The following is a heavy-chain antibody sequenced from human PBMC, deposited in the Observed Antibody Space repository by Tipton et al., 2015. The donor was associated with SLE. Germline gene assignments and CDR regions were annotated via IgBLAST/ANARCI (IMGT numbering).Heavy chain of an antibody. Sequence: AASGFTFSSYAMHWVRQAPGKGLEYVSAISSNGGSTYYANSVKGRFTTSRDNSKNTLYLQMGSLRAEDMAVYYCARSGADAFDIWGQGTMVTVSS. CDR2: ISSNGGST. CDR1: GFTFSSYA. V-gene: IGHV3-64*01. D-gene: IGHD3-10*01. J-gene: IGHJ3*02. CDR3: ARSGADAFDI.